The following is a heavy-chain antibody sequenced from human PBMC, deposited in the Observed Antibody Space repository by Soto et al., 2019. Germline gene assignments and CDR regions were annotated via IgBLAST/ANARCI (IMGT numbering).Heavy chain of an antibody. D-gene: IGHD5-12*01. CDR3: ARGVATITRFDY. V-gene: IGHV1-69*13. J-gene: IGHJ4*02. CDR1: GGTFSSYA. CDR2: IIPIFGTA. Sequence: GASVKVSCKASGGTFSSYAISWVRQALGQGLEWMGGIIPIFGTANYAQKCQGRVTITADESTSTAYMELSSLRSEDTAVYYCARGVATITRFDYWGQGTLVTVS.